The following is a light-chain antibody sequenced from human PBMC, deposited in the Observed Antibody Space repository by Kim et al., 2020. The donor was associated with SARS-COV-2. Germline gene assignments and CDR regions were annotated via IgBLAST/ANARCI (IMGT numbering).Light chain of an antibody. CDR1: SSNIGNNY. CDR3: GTWDSSLSAWV. CDR2: DNN. V-gene: IGLV1-51*01. J-gene: IGLJ3*02. Sequence: QSVLTQPPSVSAAPGQKVTISCSGSSSNIGNNYVSWYQQLPRTAPKLLIYDNNKRPSGIPGRFSGSKSGTSATLGITGLQTGDEADYYCGTWDSSLSAWVFGGGTQLTVL.